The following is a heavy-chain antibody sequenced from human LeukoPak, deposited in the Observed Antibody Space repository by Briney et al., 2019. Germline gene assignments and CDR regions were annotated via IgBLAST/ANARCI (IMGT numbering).Heavy chain of an antibody. Sequence: PSETLSLTCTVSGGSISSMGYFWSWIRQHPGKGLEWIGYVYYSGSTYYNPSLKSRVAMSVDTSKNQFSLKLSSVTAADTAVYYCARGGDCSSTSCYLTRYFEHWGRGTLVTVSS. CDR3: ARGGDCSSTSCYLTRYFEH. V-gene: IGHV4-31*03. D-gene: IGHD2-2*01. J-gene: IGHJ2*01. CDR1: GGSISSMGYF. CDR2: VYYSGST.